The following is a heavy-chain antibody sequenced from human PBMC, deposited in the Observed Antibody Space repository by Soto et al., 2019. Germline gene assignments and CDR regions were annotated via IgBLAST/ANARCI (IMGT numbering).Heavy chain of an antibody. J-gene: IGHJ4*02. V-gene: IGHV4-34*01. Sequence: SETLSLTCAVYGGSFSGYYWSWIRQPPGKGLEWIGEINHSGSTNYNPSLKSRVTISVDTSKNQFSLKLSSVTAADTAVYYCARFTFGGVIVRSDYWGQGTLVTVSS. D-gene: IGHD3-16*02. CDR3: ARFTFGGVIVRSDY. CDR2: INHSGST. CDR1: GGSFSGYY.